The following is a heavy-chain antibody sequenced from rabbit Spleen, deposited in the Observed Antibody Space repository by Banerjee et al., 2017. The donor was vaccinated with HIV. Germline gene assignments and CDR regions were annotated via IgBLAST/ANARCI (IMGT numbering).Heavy chain of an antibody. V-gene: IGHV1S45*01. CDR1: GFSFISSYY. D-gene: IGHD2-1*01. CDR3: ATYVDYDGDFNL. J-gene: IGHJ4*01. CDR2: IDTGFGGST. Sequence: QEQLEESGGGLVQPEGSLTLACTASGFSFISSYYMCWVRQAPGKGLEWIACIDTGFGGSTYYASWAKGRFTISKTSSTTVTLQMTSLTAADTATYFCATYVDYDGDFNLWGQGTLVTV.